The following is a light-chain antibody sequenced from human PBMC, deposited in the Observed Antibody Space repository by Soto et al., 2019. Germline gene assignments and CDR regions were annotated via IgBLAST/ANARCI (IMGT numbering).Light chain of an antibody. CDR1: TGAVTSGHY. CDR2: DTS. Sequence: QAAVTQEPSLTVSPGGTVTLTCGSSTGAVTSGHYPYWFQQKPGQAPRTLIYDTSDKHSWTPGRFSGSIVGGKAALTLSGAQPEDEADFYFLLYYSGVRVFGGGTKLTVL. V-gene: IGLV7-46*01. J-gene: IGLJ2*01. CDR3: LLYYSGVRV.